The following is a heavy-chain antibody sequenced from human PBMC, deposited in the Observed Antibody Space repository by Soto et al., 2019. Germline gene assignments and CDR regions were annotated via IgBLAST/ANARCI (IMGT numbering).Heavy chain of an antibody. J-gene: IGHJ4*02. V-gene: IGHV3-11*06. D-gene: IGHD3-22*01. CDR2: ISSSSSYT. CDR1: GFTFSDYY. CDR3: ARDGLYYNSSGADY. Sequence: PGGSLRLSCAASGFTFSDYYMSWIRQAPGKGLEWVSYISSSSSYTNYADSVKGRFTISRDNAKNSLYLQMNSLRAEDTAVYYCARDGLYYNSSGADYWGQGTLVTVSS.